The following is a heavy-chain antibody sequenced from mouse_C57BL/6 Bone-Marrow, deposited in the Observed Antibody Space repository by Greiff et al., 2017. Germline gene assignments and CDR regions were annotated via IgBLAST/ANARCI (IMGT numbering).Heavy chain of an antibody. CDR2: IDPSDSYT. J-gene: IGHJ1*03. Sequence: QVQLQQPGAELVMPGASVKLSCKASGYTFTSYWMPWVKQRPGQGLEWIGEIDPSDSYTNYNPKFKGKSTLTVDKSSSTAYMQLSSLTSEDSAVYYCAGESHIATVMTTDWYFDVWGTGTTVTVSS. CDR1: GYTFTSYW. CDR3: AGESHIATVMTTDWYFDV. D-gene: IGHD1-1*01. V-gene: IGHV1-69*01.